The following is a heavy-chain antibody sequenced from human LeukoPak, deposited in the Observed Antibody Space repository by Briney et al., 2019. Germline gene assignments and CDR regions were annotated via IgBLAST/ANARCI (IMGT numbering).Heavy chain of an antibody. CDR2: FDPEDGET. CDR1: GYTLTELS. Sequence: ASVKVSCRVSGYTLTELSMHWVRQAPGKGLEWMGGFDPEDGETIYAQKFQGRVTMTEDTSTDTAYMELSSLRSEDTAVYYCATLRDFGGVMVSESRNDYWGQGTLVTVSS. D-gene: IGHD3-16*01. J-gene: IGHJ4*02. CDR3: ATLRDFGGVMVSESRNDY. V-gene: IGHV1-24*01.